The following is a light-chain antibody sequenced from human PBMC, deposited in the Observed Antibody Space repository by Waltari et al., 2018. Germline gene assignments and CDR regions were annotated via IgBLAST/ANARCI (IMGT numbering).Light chain of an antibody. V-gene: IGLV3-21*04. Sequence: SYPLTQPPSVSVAPGKTARITCGGNDIGSKSVHWYQQKPGQAPVLVIYYNSDRPSGMPKRFSGANSGNTATLTVGRVEAGDEADDDCQVWDSSGDHPGVYWVFGGGTKLTVL. CDR2: YNS. CDR1: DIGSKS. J-gene: IGLJ3*02. CDR3: QVWDSSGDHPGVYWV.